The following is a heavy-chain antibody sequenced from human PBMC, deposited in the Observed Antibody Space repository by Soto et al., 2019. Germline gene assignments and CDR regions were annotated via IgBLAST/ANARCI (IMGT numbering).Heavy chain of an antibody. V-gene: IGHV4-4*02. J-gene: IGHJ3*02. Sequence: SETLSLTCAVSGGSISSSNWWSWVRQPPGKGLEWIGEIYHSGSTNYNPSLKSRVTISVDKSKNQFSLKLGSVTAADTAVYYCASEVPYYDILTGYYIPFDAFDIWGQGTMVTVSS. CDR1: GGSISSSNW. D-gene: IGHD3-9*01. CDR2: IYHSGST. CDR3: ASEVPYYDILTGYYIPFDAFDI.